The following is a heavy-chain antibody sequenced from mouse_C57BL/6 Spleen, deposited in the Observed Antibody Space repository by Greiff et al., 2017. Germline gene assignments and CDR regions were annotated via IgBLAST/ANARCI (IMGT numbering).Heavy chain of an antibody. Sequence: QVQLQQPGAELVRPGSSVKLSCKASGYTFTSYWMDWVKQRPGQGLEWIGNIYPSDSETHYNQKFKDKATLTVDKSSSTAYMQLSSLTSEDSAVYYCARSVYDGYYPYAMDYWGQGTSVTVSS. V-gene: IGHV1-61*01. CDR1: GYTFTSYW. CDR3: ARSVYDGYYPYAMDY. J-gene: IGHJ4*01. D-gene: IGHD2-3*01. CDR2: IYPSDSET.